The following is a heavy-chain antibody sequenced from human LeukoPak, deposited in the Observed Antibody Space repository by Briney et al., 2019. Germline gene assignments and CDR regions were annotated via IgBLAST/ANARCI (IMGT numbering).Heavy chain of an antibody. V-gene: IGHV1-18*01. CDR2: ISAYNGNT. J-gene: IGHJ4*02. CDR1: GYTFTSYG. CDR3: ARDRRGGCSGGSCYSGPPYDY. Sequence: ASVKVSCKASGYTFTSYGISWVRQAPGQGLEWMGWISAYNGNTNYAQKLQGRVTMTTDISTSTAYMELRSLRSDDTAVYYCARDRRGGCSGGSCYSGPPYDYWGQGTLVTVSS. D-gene: IGHD2-15*01.